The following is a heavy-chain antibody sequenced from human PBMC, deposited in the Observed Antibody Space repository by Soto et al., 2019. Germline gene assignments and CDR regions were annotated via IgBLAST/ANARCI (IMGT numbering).Heavy chain of an antibody. D-gene: IGHD3-10*01. CDR2: IYYSGST. CDR1: GGSVSSGSYY. Sequence: SETLSLTCTVSGGSVSSGSYYWSWIRQPPGKGLEWIGYIYYSGSTNYNPSLKSRVTISVDTSKNQFSLKLSSVTAADTAVYYCARGTNYYSSGWGQGTLVTVSS. CDR3: ARGTNYYSSG. J-gene: IGHJ4*02. V-gene: IGHV4-61*01.